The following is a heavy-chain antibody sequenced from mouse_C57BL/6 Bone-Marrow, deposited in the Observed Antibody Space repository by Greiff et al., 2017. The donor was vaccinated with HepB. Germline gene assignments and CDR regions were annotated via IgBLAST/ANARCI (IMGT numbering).Heavy chain of an antibody. D-gene: IGHD1-1*01. J-gene: IGHJ3*01. V-gene: IGHV1-72*01. CDR1: GYTFTSYW. CDR2: IDPNSGGT. Sequence: QVQLQQPGAELVKPGASVKLSCKASGYTFTSYWIHWVKQRPGRGLEWIGRIDPNSGGTKYNEKFKSKATLTVDKPSSTADMQLSSLTSEDSAVYYCARVYYYCSSAFAYWGQGTLVTVAA. CDR3: ARVYYYCSSAFAY.